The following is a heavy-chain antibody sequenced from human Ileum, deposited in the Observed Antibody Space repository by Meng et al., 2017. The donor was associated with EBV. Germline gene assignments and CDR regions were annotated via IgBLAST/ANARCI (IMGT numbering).Heavy chain of an antibody. Sequence: VQLQESGPGLVEPAETLSLTCSVSGGSVSSNDYPWSWIRQPPGKGLEWIGCMYDSENAKYNPYLNSRVTISIDTTRNHFVLKLTSVTAADTAVYYCAYYFVGRGGPGSWGQGTLVTVSS. V-gene: IGHV4-61*03. CDR3: AYYFVGRGGPGS. J-gene: IGHJ5*02. CDR2: MYDSENA. D-gene: IGHD3-9*01. CDR1: GGSVSSNDYP.